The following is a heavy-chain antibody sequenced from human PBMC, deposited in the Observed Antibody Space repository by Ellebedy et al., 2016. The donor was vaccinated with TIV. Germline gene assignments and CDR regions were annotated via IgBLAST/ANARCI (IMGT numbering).Heavy chain of an antibody. V-gene: IGHV4-59*01. CDR3: ARGYYFYESSGYYIDH. CDR2: NYFQRSS. J-gene: IGHJ4*02. Sequence: MPSETLSLTCTVSGDSISGYYWTWVRQPPGKGLEWIGYNYFQRSSNDNPSLKSRVTISVDTSKNQVSLNLSSVTAADTAVYYCARGYYFYESSGYYIDHWGQGTLVTVSS. CDR1: GDSISGYY. D-gene: IGHD3-22*01.